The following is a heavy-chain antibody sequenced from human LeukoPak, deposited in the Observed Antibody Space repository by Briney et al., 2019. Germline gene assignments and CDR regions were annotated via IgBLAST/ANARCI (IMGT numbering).Heavy chain of an antibody. J-gene: IGHJ4*02. D-gene: IGHD1-26*01. CDR2: IKSKPNGETL. CDR1: GFIFSNAW. V-gene: IGHV3-15*07. Sequence: GGSLRLSCAASGFIFSNAWMNWVRQAPGKGLEWVGRIKSKPNGETLDYAAPVKGRSTISRDDSKNMLYLQMNSLRIEDTAVYYCTTAFFILGCTPADWGQGALVIVSS. CDR3: TTAFFILGCTPAD.